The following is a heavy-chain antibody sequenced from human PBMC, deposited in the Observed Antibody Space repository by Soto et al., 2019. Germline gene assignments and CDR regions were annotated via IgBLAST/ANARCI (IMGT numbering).Heavy chain of an antibody. CDR3: AKEPETAKPEGVDF. V-gene: IGHV1-2*02. CDR2: INPNSGGT. CDR1: GYPFSDYY. J-gene: IGHJ4*02. Sequence: RXSVKVSNKASGYPFSDYYIHWGRQAPGQGLEWMGWINPNSGGTKYAPKFQGGVTMTRDTSITTAYMELSRLRSGDTAVYYCAKEPETAKPEGVDFWGQGTLVTVSS. D-gene: IGHD1-1*01.